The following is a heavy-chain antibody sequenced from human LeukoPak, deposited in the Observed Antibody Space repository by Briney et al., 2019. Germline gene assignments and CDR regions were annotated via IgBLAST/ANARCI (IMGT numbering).Heavy chain of an antibody. CDR1: VYSFNAYY. CDR2: INPSSGGT. Sequence: GASVKVSCKAFVYSFNAYYMHWVRQAPGQGPEWMGWINPSSGGTNYAQKFQGRVTLTSDTSITTSYMGLSRLTSDDTAMYYCARALVPDSWGQGTLVTVSS. CDR3: ARALVPDS. D-gene: IGHD2-8*02. V-gene: IGHV1-2*02. J-gene: IGHJ4*02.